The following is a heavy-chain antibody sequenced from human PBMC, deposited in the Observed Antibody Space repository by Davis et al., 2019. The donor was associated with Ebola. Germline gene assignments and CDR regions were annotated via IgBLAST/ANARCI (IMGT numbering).Heavy chain of an antibody. CDR3: ARHEGYCSSTSCYGNWFDP. V-gene: IGHV5-51*01. CDR2: IYPGDSDT. CDR1: GYSSTSYW. D-gene: IGHD2-2*01. Sequence: KVSCKGSGYSSTSYWIGWVRQMPGKGLEWMGIIYPGDSDTRYSPSFQGQVTISADKSISTAYLQWSSLKASDTAMYYCARHEGYCSSTSCYGNWFDPWGQGTLVTVSS. J-gene: IGHJ5*02.